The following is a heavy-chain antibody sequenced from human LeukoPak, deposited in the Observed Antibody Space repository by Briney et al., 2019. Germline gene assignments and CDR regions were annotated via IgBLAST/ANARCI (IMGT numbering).Heavy chain of an antibody. CDR1: GFTFSAYW. V-gene: IGHV3-7*01. CDR2: IKEDGGEK. CDR3: ARVEKRDTSGYNPTDY. Sequence: PGGSLRLSCAASGFTFSAYWMSWVRQAPGKGLEWVASIKEDGGEKYYVDSVKGRFTFSREDAKNSVFLQMNSLRGEDTAVYFCARVEKRDTSGYNPTDYWGQGTLVTVSS. D-gene: IGHD3-22*01. J-gene: IGHJ4*02.